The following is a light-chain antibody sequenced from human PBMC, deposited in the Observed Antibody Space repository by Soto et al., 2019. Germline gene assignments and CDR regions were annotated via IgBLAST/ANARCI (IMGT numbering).Light chain of an antibody. CDR3: QQYNSYTWT. V-gene: IGKV1-33*01. J-gene: IGKJ1*01. CDR1: HDIRDH. CDR2: DAS. Sequence: IQMTQSPSSLSASVGDRVTLTCQASHDIRDHLHWYQQKPGKPPKXLIYDASNLQTGVPSRFSGSGSGTDFTLTISSLQPEDFETYDCQQYNSYTWTFGQGTKVDIK.